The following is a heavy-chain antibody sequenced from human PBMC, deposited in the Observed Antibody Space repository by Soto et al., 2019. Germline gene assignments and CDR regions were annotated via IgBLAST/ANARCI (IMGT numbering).Heavy chain of an antibody. CDR1: GGSISSYY. V-gene: IGHV4-59*12. CDR3: ARDYGGNSYKTWLDP. CDR2: IYYSGST. Sequence: SETLSLTCTVSGGSISSYYWSRIRQPPGKGLEWIGYIYYSGSTNYNPSLKSRVTISVDKSKNQFSLKLSSVTAADTAVYYCARDYGGNSYKTWLDPWGQGTLVTVSS. J-gene: IGHJ5*02. D-gene: IGHD2-15*01.